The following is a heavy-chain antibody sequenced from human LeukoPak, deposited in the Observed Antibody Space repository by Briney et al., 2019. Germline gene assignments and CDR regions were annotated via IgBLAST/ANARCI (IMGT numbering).Heavy chain of an antibody. CDR1: GFTFSSYW. V-gene: IGHV3-74*01. D-gene: IGHD2-21*02. CDR3: ARVPYGSGDYGLGGYDY. CDR2: INSDGSST. Sequence: GGSQRLSCAASGFTFSSYWMHWVRQAPGKGLVWVSRINSDGSSTSYADSVKGRFTISRDNGKNTLYLQMNSLRAEDTAVYYCARVPYGSGDYGLGGYDYWGQGTLVTVSS. J-gene: IGHJ4*02.